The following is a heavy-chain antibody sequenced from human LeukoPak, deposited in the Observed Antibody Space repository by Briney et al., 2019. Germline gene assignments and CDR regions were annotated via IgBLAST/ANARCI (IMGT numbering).Heavy chain of an antibody. D-gene: IGHD3-10*01. CDR3: AKPSGEYFFDY. Sequence: SETLSLTCAVYGGSFSGYYLSWIRQPPGKGLEWIGEINHSGSANYNPSLKSRVTMSVDTSKNQISLKLSSVTAADTAVYYCAKPSGEYFFDYWGHGILVTVSS. CDR2: INHSGSA. CDR1: GGSFSGYY. J-gene: IGHJ4*01. V-gene: IGHV4-34*01.